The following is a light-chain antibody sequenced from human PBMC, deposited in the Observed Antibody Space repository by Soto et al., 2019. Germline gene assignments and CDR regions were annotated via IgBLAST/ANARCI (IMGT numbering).Light chain of an antibody. CDR3: QQYNNWSWT. Sequence: EIVMTQSPATLSVSPGERATLSCRASQSVSSNLAWYQQKPGQAPRLLIYGASTRATGIPARFSGSGSGTELTLTLSSLQSEDFAVYYCQQYNNWSWTFGQGTKVEIK. CDR2: GAS. J-gene: IGKJ1*01. V-gene: IGKV3-15*01. CDR1: QSVSSN.